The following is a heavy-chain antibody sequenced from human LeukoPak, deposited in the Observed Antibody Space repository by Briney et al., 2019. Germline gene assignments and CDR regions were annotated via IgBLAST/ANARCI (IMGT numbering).Heavy chain of an antibody. D-gene: IGHD2-2*01. Sequence: ASVKVSCKASGGTFSSYAISWVRQAPGQGLEWMGGIIPIFGTANYAQKFQGRVTITADESTSTAYMELSSLRSEDTAVYYCASGEEVVVVPAADYYYGMDVWGQGTTVTVSS. J-gene: IGHJ6*02. CDR2: IIPIFGTA. V-gene: IGHV1-69*01. CDR3: ASGEEVVVVPAADYYYGMDV. CDR1: GGTFSSYA.